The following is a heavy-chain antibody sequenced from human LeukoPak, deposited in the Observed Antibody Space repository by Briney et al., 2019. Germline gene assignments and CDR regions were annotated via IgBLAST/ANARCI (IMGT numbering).Heavy chain of an antibody. D-gene: IGHD3-3*01. J-gene: IGHJ6*02. V-gene: IGHV1-46*01. CDR2: INPSGGST. CDR1: GYTFTSYG. Sequence: GASVKVSCKASGYTFTSYGISWVRQAPGQGLEWMGIINPSGGSTSYAQTFQGRVTMTRDTSTNTVYMELSSLRSEDTAVYYCARAGGVTIFAVVTAPYYQYYGLDVWGQGTTVTVSS. CDR3: ARAGGVTIFAVVTAPYYQYYGLDV.